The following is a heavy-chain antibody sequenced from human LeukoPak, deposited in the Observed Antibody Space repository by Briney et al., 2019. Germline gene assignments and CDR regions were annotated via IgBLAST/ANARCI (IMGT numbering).Heavy chain of an antibody. Sequence: GGSLRLSCAASGFTFSSYAMSWVRQTPGKGLEWVSTISGSGDSTYYADSVKGRFTISRDNSKNTLYLQMNSLRAEDTAVYYCASVVQGAFDIWGQGTMVTVSS. CDR3: ASVVQGAFDI. J-gene: IGHJ3*02. CDR1: GFTFSSYA. V-gene: IGHV3-23*01. D-gene: IGHD2-15*01. CDR2: ISGSGDST.